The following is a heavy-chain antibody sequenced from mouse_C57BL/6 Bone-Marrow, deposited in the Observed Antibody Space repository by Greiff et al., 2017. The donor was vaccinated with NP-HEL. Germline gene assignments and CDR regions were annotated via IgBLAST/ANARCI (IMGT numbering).Heavy chain of an antibody. V-gene: IGHV1-15*01. CDR2: IDPETGGT. Sequence: QVQLQQSGAELVRPGASVTLSCKASGYTFTDYEMHWVKQTPVHGLEWIGAIDPETGGTAYNQKFKGKAILTADKSSSTAYMELRSLTSEDSAVYCYTGGRGATGAMDDWGQGTSVTVSS. CDR1: GYTFTDYE. J-gene: IGHJ4*01. CDR3: TGGRGATGAMDD.